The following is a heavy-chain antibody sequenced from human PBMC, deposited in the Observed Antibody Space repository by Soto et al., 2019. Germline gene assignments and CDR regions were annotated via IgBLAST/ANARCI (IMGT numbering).Heavy chain of an antibody. J-gene: IGHJ4*02. CDR3: ARSVRIAAAGTHFDY. Sequence: EVQLVESGGGLVQPGGSLRLSCAASGFTFSSYSMNWVRQAPGKGLEWVSYISSSSSTIYYADSVKGRFTISRDNAKNSLYLQMNSLRDEDTAVYYCARSVRIAAAGTHFDYWGQVTLVTVSS. V-gene: IGHV3-48*02. D-gene: IGHD6-13*01. CDR2: ISSSSSTI. CDR1: GFTFSSYS.